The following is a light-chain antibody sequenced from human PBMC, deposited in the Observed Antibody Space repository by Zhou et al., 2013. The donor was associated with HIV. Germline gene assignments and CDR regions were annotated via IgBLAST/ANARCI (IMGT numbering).Light chain of an antibody. Sequence: DIQMTQSPSSLSASVGDRVTITCQASQDISNYLNWYQQKPGKAPKLLIYDASNLETGVPSRFSGSGSGTEFTLTISSLQPEDFAGYYCQQSCTTPRTFGQGTKVEIK. J-gene: IGKJ1*01. CDR1: QDISNY. CDR2: DAS. CDR3: QQSCTTPRT. V-gene: IGKV1-33*01.